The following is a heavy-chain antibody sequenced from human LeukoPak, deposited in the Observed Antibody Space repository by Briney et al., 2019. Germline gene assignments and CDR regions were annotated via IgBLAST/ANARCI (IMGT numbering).Heavy chain of an antibody. V-gene: IGHV3-49*04. Sequence: GGSLRLSCAASGFTFRSYSMHWVRQAPGKGLEWVGFIRSEAYGGSTQYAASVTGRFTISRDDSKSIAYLQMNSLKAEDTAVYYCTRVVPRYYYDSSGYSYPDFWGQGTLVTVSS. CDR3: TRVVPRYYYDSSGYSYPDF. CDR1: GFTFRSYS. D-gene: IGHD3-22*01. CDR2: IRSEAYGGST. J-gene: IGHJ4*02.